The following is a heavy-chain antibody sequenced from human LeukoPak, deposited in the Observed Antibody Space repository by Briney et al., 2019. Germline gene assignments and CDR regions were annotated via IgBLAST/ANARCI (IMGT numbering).Heavy chain of an antibody. J-gene: IGHJ4*02. CDR2: IRSKAYGGTT. CDR1: GFTFTTYG. D-gene: IGHD3-22*01. CDR3: TRDHSSLAFDY. Sequence: GGTLRLSCAASGFTFTTYGMSWFRQAPGKGLEWVGFIRSKAYGGTTEYAASVKGRFTISRDDSKSIAYLQMNSLKTEDTAVYYCTRDHSSLAFDYWGQGTLVTVSS. V-gene: IGHV3-49*03.